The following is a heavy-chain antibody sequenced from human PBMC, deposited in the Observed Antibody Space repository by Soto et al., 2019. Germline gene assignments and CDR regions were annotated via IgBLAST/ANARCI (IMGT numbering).Heavy chain of an antibody. J-gene: IGHJ4*02. CDR2: IDSSGDT. V-gene: IGHV3-53*02. CDR1: GFTIISNS. D-gene: IGHD3-3*02. Sequence: EVQLLETGGNLIQPGGSLRLSCAASGFTIISNSMSWVRQAPGRGLKWVSVIDSSGDTYYTDSVKGRFILSRDTSKNTTYLQMNNLRTEDTAVYYCSGLHPNLHFFESRGQGTLVTVSS. CDR3: SGLHPNLHFFES.